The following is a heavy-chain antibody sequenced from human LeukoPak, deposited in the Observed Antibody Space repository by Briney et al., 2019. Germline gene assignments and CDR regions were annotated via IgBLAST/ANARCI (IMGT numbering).Heavy chain of an antibody. CDR1: GYTFTGYY. CDR2: INPNSGGT. Sequence: ASVKVSCKASGYTFTGYYMHWVRQAPGQGLEWMGWINPNSGGTNYAQKFQGRVTMTRDTSISTAYMELSRLRSEDTAVYYCATAGYCSSTSCCNFDPWGQGTLVTVSS. V-gene: IGHV1-2*02. CDR3: ATAGYCSSTSCCNFDP. J-gene: IGHJ5*02. D-gene: IGHD2-2*01.